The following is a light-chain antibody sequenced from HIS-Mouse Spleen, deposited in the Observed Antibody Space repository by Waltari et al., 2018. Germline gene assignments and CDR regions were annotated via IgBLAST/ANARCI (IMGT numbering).Light chain of an antibody. CDR1: ALPKQY. Sequence: SYELTQPPSVSGSPGQTARITCPGDALPKQYAYLYQQKSGQAPVLVIYEDSKRPSGIPERFSGSSSGTMATLTISGAQVEDEADYYCYSTDSSGNHRVFGGGTKLTVL. V-gene: IGLV3-10*01. CDR3: YSTDSSGNHRV. J-gene: IGLJ2*01. CDR2: EDS.